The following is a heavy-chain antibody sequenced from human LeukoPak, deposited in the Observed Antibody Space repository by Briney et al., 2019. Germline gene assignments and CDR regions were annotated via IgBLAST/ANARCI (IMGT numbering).Heavy chain of an antibody. CDR1: GGSFSGYY. CDR2: INHSGST. CDR3: ARVTTYCSSTSCYLGWFDP. D-gene: IGHD2-2*01. V-gene: IGHV4-34*01. Sequence: SETLSLTCAVYGGSFSGYYWSWIRQPPGKGLEWIGEINHSGSTNYNPSLKSRVTISVDTSKNQFSLKLSSVTAADTAVYYCARVTTYCSSTSCYLGWFDPWGRGTLVTVSS. J-gene: IGHJ5*02.